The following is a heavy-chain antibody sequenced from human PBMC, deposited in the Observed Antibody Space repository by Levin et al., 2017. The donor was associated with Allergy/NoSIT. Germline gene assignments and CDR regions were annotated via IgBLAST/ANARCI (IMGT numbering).Heavy chain of an antibody. CDR3: ARIRDGDLYFDY. V-gene: IGHV2-70*04. CDR2: IDWDEDT. CDR1: GLSLSTSGMR. J-gene: IGHJ4*02. Sequence: TLSLTCTFSGLSLSTSGMRVSWIRQPPGKALEWLARIDWDEDTFYSTSLKTRLTISKDTSKNQVVLTMTNMDPVDTATYYCARIRDGDLYFDYWGQGTLVTVSS. D-gene: IGHD4-17*01.